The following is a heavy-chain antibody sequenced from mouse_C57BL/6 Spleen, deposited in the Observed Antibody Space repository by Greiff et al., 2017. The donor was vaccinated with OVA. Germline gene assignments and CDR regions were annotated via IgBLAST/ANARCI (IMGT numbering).Heavy chain of an antibody. J-gene: IGHJ4*01. CDR3: ASHYYGSSPYAMDY. D-gene: IGHD1-1*01. V-gene: IGHV1-59*01. CDR2: IDPSASYT. CDR1: GYTFTSYW. Sequence: QVQLQQPGAELVRPGTSVKLSCKASGYTFTSYWMHWVQQRPGHSLEWIGVIDPSASYTNYNQKFKGKATLTVDKSSSTAYMQLSSLTSEDSAVYYSASHYYGSSPYAMDYWGQGTSVTVSS.